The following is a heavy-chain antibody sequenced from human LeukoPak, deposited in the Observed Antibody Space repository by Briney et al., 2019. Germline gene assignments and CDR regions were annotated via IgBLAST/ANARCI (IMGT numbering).Heavy chain of an antibody. Sequence: TGGSLRLSCAASGFTFSYYAMHWVRQAPGKGLEWVAVISYDGSNKYYADSVKGRFTISRDNSKSTLYLQMDSLIAGDTAVYYCARQGDTGSWYFDYWGQGTLATVSS. CDR1: GFTFSYYA. CDR3: ARQGDTGSWYFDY. V-gene: IGHV3-30-3*01. CDR2: ISYDGSNK. J-gene: IGHJ4*02. D-gene: IGHD2-21*02.